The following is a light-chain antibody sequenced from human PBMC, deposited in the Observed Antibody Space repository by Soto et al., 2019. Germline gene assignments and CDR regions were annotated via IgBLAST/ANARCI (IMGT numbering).Light chain of an antibody. CDR1: QDISNY. CDR2: AAS. J-gene: IGKJ5*01. V-gene: IGKV1-9*01. Sequence: DIQLTQSPSFLSSSVGDRVTITFRASQDISNYLAWYQQKPGKAPNLLIYAASTLQSGVPSRFSGSGSGTEFTLTISSLQLEDFATYYCQQFNSYPIAFGQGTRLEIK. CDR3: QQFNSYPIA.